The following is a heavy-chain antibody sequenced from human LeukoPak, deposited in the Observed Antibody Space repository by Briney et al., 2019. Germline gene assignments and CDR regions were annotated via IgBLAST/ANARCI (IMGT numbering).Heavy chain of an antibody. D-gene: IGHD3-10*02. J-gene: IGHJ6*04. V-gene: IGHV3-48*03. Sequence: GGSLRLSCAASGFTFSSYEMNWVRQAPGKGLEWVTYISSSGSTIYYADSVKGRFTISRDNAKNSLYLQMSSLRAEDTAVYYCAELGITMIGGVWGKGTTVTISS. CDR2: ISSSGSTI. CDR1: GFTFSSYE. CDR3: AELGITMIGGV.